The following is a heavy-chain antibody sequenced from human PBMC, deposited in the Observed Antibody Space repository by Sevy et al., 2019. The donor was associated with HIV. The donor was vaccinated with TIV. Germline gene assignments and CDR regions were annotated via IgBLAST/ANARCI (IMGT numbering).Heavy chain of an antibody. Sequence: GGSLRLTCAASGFTFNTAWINWVRQAPGEGLEWLGRSKSKTDGGATAYAAPVKGRFPISREESKNTLDLQMNSLKAGDAAVYYGVCLGDDAFDIWGQGTLVTVSS. V-gene: IGHV3-15*01. CDR1: GFTFNTAW. CDR3: VCLGDDAFDI. J-gene: IGHJ3*02. D-gene: IGHD3-16*01. CDR2: SKSKTDGGAT.